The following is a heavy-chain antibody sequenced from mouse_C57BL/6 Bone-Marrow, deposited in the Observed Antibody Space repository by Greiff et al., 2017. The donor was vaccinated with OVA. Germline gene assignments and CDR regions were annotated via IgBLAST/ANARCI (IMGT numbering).Heavy chain of an antibody. CDR1: GFNIKDDY. V-gene: IGHV14-4*01. CDR3: TTSPWFAY. CDR2: IDPENGDT. J-gene: IGHJ3*01. Sequence: VQLQQSGAELVRPGASVKLSCTASGFNIKDDYMHWVKQRPEQGLEWIGWIDPENGDTEYASKFQGKATITADTSSNTAYLQLSSLTSEEAAVYYCTTSPWFAYWGQGTLVTVSA.